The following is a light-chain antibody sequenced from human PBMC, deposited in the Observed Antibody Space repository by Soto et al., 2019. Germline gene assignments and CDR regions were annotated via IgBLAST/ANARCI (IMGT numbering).Light chain of an antibody. CDR2: DVT. CDR1: TSDVGLYNY. J-gene: IGLJ1*01. V-gene: IGLV2-14*01. Sequence: SVLTQPASVSGSPGQSITISCAGTTSDVGLYNYVSWYQLHPGKAPKVMIYDVTNRPSGVSNRFSGSKSGSTASLTIPGLQAEDEADYYCFSYRSNTTHVFGTGTKVTVL. CDR3: FSYRSNTTHV.